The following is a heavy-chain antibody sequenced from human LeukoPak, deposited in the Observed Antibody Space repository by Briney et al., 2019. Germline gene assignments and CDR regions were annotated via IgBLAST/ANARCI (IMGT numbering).Heavy chain of an antibody. J-gene: IGHJ4*02. CDR1: GFTFTDEY. V-gene: IGHV1-2*02. CDR3: ARIHQYYSDGNGYYER. Sequence: ASVKVSCKSSGFTFTDEYIHWVRQAPGQGLEWMGCINPYSGAINYAQKFQGRVTLTRDTSISTAYMELSSLRSDDTAVYYCARIHQYYSDGNGYYERWGQGTLVTVSP. CDR2: INPYSGAI. D-gene: IGHD3-22*01.